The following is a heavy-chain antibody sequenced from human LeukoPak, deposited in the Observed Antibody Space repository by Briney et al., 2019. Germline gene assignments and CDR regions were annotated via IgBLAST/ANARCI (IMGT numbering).Heavy chain of an antibody. CDR3: ASDAGENDAFDI. Sequence: SVKVSCKASGGTFSSYAISWVRQAPRQGLEWMGGIIPIFGTANYAQKFQGRVTITADESTSTAYMELSSLRSEDTAVYYCASDAGENDAFDIWGQGTLVTVSS. J-gene: IGHJ3*02. V-gene: IGHV1-69*13. CDR1: GGTFSSYA. D-gene: IGHD6-13*01. CDR2: IIPIFGTA.